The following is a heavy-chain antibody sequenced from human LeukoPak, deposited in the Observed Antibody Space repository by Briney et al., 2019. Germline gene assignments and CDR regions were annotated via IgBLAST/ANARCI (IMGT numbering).Heavy chain of an antibody. CDR2: ISGSGGST. J-gene: IGHJ4*02. Sequence: PGGSLRLSCAASGFTFSSCAMSWVRQAPGKGLEWVSGISGSGGSTYYADSVKGRFTISRDNSKNTLYLQMNSLRAEDTAVYYCAKDRSSSWYGNYFDYWGQGTLVTVSS. CDR3: AKDRSSSWYGNYFDY. D-gene: IGHD6-13*01. V-gene: IGHV3-23*01. CDR1: GFTFSSCA.